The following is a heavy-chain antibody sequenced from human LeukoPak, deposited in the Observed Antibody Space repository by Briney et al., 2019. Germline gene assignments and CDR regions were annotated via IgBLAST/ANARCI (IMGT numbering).Heavy chain of an antibody. V-gene: IGHV1-3*01. CDR1: GYTFTSYA. CDR3: ARVYPISSEIDY. Sequence: ASVTVSCKASGYTFTSYAMHWVRQAPGQRLEWMGWINAGNGNTKYSQKFQGRVTITRDTSASTAYMELSSLRSEDTAVYYCARVYPISSEIDYWGQGTLVTVSS. CDR2: INAGNGNT. D-gene: IGHD6-19*01. J-gene: IGHJ4*02.